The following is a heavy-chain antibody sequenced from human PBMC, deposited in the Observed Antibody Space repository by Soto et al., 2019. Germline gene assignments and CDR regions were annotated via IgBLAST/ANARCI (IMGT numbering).Heavy chain of an antibody. CDR3: AKAPAAAGPIDYYYDRDV. J-gene: IGHJ6*03. V-gene: IGHV3-23*01. Sequence: EVQLLESGGGLVQPGGSLRLSCAASGFTFSSYAMSWVRQAPGKGLEWVSAISGSGGSTYYADSVKGRFTISRDNSKNTLYLQMNSLRAEDTAVYYCAKAPAAAGPIDYYYDRDVWGKGTTVTVSS. CDR2: ISGSGGST. D-gene: IGHD6-13*01. CDR1: GFTFSSYA.